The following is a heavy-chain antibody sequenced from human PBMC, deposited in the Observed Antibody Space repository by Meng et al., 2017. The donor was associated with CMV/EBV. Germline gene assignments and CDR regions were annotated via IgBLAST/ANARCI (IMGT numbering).Heavy chain of an antibody. CDR1: GFTFSSYS. D-gene: IGHD5-12*01. V-gene: IGHV3-48*04. Sequence: GESLKISCAASGFTFSSYSMNWVGQAPGEGLEWVSYISSSSSTIYYADSVKGRFTTSRDNANNSLYLQMNSLRAEDTAVYYCARDLSGYDFNYWGQGTLVTVSS. CDR2: ISSSSSTI. J-gene: IGHJ4*02. CDR3: ARDLSGYDFNY.